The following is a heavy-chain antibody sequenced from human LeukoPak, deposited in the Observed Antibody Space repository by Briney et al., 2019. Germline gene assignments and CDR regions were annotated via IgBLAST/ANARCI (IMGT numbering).Heavy chain of an antibody. Sequence: PGGSLRLSCAASGFTVSSNYMSWVRQASGKGLEWVSVIYSGGSTYYADSVKGRFTISRDNSKNTLYLQMNSLRAEDTAVYYCARVGHIVVVTGEYYFDYWGQGTLVTVSS. CDR3: ARVGHIVVVTGEYYFDY. CDR1: GFTVSSNY. CDR2: IYSGGST. D-gene: IGHD2-21*02. J-gene: IGHJ4*02. V-gene: IGHV3-66*01.